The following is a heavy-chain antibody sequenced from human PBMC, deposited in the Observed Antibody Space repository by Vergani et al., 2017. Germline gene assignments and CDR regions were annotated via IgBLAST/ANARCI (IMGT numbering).Heavy chain of an antibody. CDR1: GFTFGDHG. D-gene: IGHD2-8*02. CDR2: ISYDGTNK. V-gene: IGHV3-30-3*01. CDR3: ARDRGDWRYARYFYNYYMDV. Sequence: VQLVESGGGVVQPGRSLRLSCAASGFTFGDHGIHWVRRAPGRGLEWVALISYDGTNKYYPNSVRGRFTISRDNSKSTLFLQMNSLRVEDMAVYYCARDRGDWRYARYFYNYYMDVWGKGTTVTVSS. J-gene: IGHJ6*03.